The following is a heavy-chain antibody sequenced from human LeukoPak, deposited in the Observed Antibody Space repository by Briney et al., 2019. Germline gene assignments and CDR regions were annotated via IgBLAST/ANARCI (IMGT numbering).Heavy chain of an antibody. V-gene: IGHV4-59*01. J-gene: IGHJ6*03. D-gene: IGHD3-10*01. CDR2: IYYSGST. CDR3: ASGSYGSGFYYFYYMDV. CDR1: GFTFSNAW. Sequence: GSLRLSCAASGFTFSNAWMSWIRQPPGKGLEWIGYIYYSGSTNYNPSLKSRVTISVDTSKNQFSLKLSSVTAADTAVYYCASGSYGSGFYYFYYMDVWGKGTTVTVSS.